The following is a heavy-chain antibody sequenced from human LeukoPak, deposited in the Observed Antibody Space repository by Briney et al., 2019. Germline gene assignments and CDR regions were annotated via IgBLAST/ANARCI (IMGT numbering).Heavy chain of an antibody. D-gene: IGHD6-13*01. CDR1: GFTFSSYG. J-gene: IGHJ4*02. CDR3: AKDSSSWYTGKLNYFDY. CDR2: IRYDGSNK. Sequence: PGGSLRLSCAASGFTFSSYGMHWVRQAPGKGLEGVAFIRYDGSNKYYADSVKGRFTISRDNSKNTLYLQMNSLRAEDTAVYYCAKDSSSWYTGKLNYFDYWGQGTLVTVSS. V-gene: IGHV3-30*02.